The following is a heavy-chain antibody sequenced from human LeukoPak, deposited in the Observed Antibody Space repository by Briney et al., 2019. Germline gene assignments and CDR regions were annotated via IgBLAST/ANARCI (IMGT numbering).Heavy chain of an antibody. CDR1: GGSISSYY. CDR2: IYYSGST. J-gene: IGHJ3*02. CDR3: ARVRQGAFDI. D-gene: IGHD3-10*01. V-gene: IGHV4-59*01. Sequence: KTSETLSLTRTVSGGSISSYYWSWIRQPPGKGLEWIGYIYYSGSTNYNPSLKSRVTISVDTSKNQFSLKLSSVTAADTAVYYCARVRQGAFDIWGQGTMVTVSS.